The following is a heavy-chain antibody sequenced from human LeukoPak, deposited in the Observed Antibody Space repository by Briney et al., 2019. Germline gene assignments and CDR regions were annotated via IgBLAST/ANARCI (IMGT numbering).Heavy chain of an antibody. CDR1: GYTFTGYY. V-gene: IGHV1-2*02. CDR3: ARDSLLLWFGELSLGGWFDP. CDR2: ISPNSGGT. J-gene: IGHJ5*02. Sequence: ASVKVSCKASGYTFTGYYMHWVRQAPGQGLEWMGWISPNSGGTNYAQKFQGRVTMTRDTSISTAYMELSRLRSDYTAVYYCARDSLLLWFGELSLGGWFDPWGQGTLVTVSS. D-gene: IGHD3-10*01.